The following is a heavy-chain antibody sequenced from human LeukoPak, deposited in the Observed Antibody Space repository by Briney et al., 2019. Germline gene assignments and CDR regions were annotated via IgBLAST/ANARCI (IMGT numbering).Heavy chain of an antibody. Sequence: SETLSLTCTVSGGSISSYYWSWIRQPPGKGLEWIGYIYYSGSTNYNPSLKSRVTISVDTSKNQFSLKLSSVTAADTAVYYCATRRVVVVAATPSYYGMDVWGQGTTVTVSS. V-gene: IGHV4-59*12. CDR1: GGSISSYY. CDR3: ATRRVVVVAATPSYYGMDV. D-gene: IGHD2-15*01. CDR2: IYYSGST. J-gene: IGHJ6*02.